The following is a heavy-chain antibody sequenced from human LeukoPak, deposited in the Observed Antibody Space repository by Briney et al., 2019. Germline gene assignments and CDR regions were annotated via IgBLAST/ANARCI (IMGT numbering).Heavy chain of an antibody. J-gene: IGHJ6*02. D-gene: IGHD2-21*01. CDR2: IYSGGGT. V-gene: IGHV3-66*01. CDR3: ARGGEDI. Sequence: PGGSLRLACAASGLLVSSNYMSWVRQAPGKGLEWVSVIYSGGGTYYADSVKGRFTISRDNSNNTLYLQMNSLRGDDTAVYYCARGGEDIWGPGTTVTVSS. CDR1: GLLVSSNY.